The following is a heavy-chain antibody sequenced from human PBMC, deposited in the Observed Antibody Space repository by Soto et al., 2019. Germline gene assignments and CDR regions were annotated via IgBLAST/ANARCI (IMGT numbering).Heavy chain of an antibody. J-gene: IGHJ5*02. D-gene: IGHD3-9*01. CDR1: GGPISSSSYY. CDR2: IYYSGST. CDR3: ASSLRYFDWLLSFYWFDP. V-gene: IGHV4-39*01. Sequence: SETLSLTCTVSGGPISSSSYYWGWIRQPPGKGLEWIGSIYYSGSTYYNPSLKSRVTISVDTSKNQFSLKLSSVTAADTAVYYCASSLRYFDWLLSFYWFDPWGQGTLVTVSS.